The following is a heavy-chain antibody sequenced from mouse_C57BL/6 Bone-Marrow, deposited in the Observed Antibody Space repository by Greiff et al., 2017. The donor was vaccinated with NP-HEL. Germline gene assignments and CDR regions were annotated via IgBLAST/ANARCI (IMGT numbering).Heavy chain of an antibody. J-gene: IGHJ3*01. D-gene: IGHD2-4*01. CDR3: ARERAYYDYDWFAD. CDR2: IYPRSGNT. Sequence: VQLQQSGAELARPGASVKLSCKASGYTFTSYGISWVKQRTGQGLEWIGEIYPRSGNTYYNEKFKGKATLTADKSSSTAYMELRSLTSEDSAVYFCARERAYYDYDWFADWGQGTLVTVSA. CDR1: GYTFTSYG. V-gene: IGHV1-81*01.